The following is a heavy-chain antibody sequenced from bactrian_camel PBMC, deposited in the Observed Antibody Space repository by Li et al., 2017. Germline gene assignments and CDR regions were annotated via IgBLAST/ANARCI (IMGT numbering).Heavy chain of an antibody. CDR1: GCTYSSCYMDLFR. CDR2: IERDGSA. Sequence: HVQLVESGGGSVQSGGSLRLSCAASGCTYSSCYMDLFRIGWFRQAPGKEREGVAVIERDGSAEYTDSVKGRFIISQDNAKNTLYLQMNSLKSEDTALYYCATLSLVDSDYNSAHNYWGRGTQVTVS. D-gene: IGHD4*01. J-gene: IGHJ4*01. V-gene: IGHV3S57*01. CDR3: ATLSLVDSDYNSAHNY.